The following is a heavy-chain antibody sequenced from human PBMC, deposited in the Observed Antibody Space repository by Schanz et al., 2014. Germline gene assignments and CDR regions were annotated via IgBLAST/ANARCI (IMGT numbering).Heavy chain of an antibody. CDR2: INQDGSQK. CDR1: GFTFTDYY. J-gene: IGHJ4*02. V-gene: IGHV3-7*03. D-gene: IGHD2-21*01. CDR3: AKGQLLSYYFDY. Sequence: VQLVESGGGLVKPGGSLRLSCAASGFTFTDYYISWIRQAPGMGLEWVANINQDGSQKYYVGSVKGRFTISRDNAKDSLYLQMTSLRAEDTAVYYCAKGQLLSYYFDYWGQGTLVTVSS.